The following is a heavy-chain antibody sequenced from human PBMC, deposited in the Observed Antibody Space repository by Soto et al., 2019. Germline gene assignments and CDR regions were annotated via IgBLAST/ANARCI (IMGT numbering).Heavy chain of an antibody. CDR1: GGSISSGGYY. CDR3: ARDRSLVRGVNPWPLSWFDP. J-gene: IGHJ5*02. CDR2: IYYSGST. D-gene: IGHD3-10*01. Sequence: SETLSLTCTVSGGSISSGGYYWSWIRQHPGKGLEWIGYIYYSGSTYYNPSLKSRVTISVDTSKYQFSLKLSSVTAADTAVYYCARDRSLVRGVNPWPLSWFDPWGQGTLVTVSS. V-gene: IGHV4-31*03.